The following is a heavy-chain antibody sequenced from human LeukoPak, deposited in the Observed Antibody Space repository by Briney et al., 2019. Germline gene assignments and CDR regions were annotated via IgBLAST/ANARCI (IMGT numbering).Heavy chain of an antibody. CDR1: GYTFTSYG. CDR3: ARGRFGDISFDY. CDR2: INTYYGNT. V-gene: IGHV1-18*01. D-gene: IGHD3-10*01. J-gene: IGHJ4*02. Sequence: ASVKVSCKSSGYTFTSYGITWVRQAPGQGLEWMGWINTYYGNTGYAQNFQGRVTMTTDTSTSTAYMELRSLRSDDTAVYYCARGRFGDISFDYWGRGTLVTVSS.